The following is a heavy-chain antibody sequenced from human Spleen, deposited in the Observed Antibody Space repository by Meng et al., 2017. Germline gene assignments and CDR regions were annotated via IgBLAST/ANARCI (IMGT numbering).Heavy chain of an antibody. V-gene: IGHV3-73*01. CDR2: IETKPNNYAT. CDR1: GVTFSGSD. CDR3: TIYTRSHI. Sequence: GGSLRLSCAVSGVTFSGSDIHWVRQAPGKGLEWVGRIETKPNNYATSYGESLRGRFTITRDDSKDMAYLQKNSLETENTALYYCTIYTRSHIWGQGSMVTVSS. D-gene: IGHD2-15*01. J-gene: IGHJ3*02.